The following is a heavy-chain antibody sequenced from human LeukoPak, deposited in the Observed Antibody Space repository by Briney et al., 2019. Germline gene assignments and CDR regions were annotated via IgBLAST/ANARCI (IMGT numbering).Heavy chain of an antibody. J-gene: IGHJ4*02. D-gene: IGHD5-24*01. CDR3: ASLQEMARTY. CDR1: GFTFSSYE. Sequence: PGGSLRLSCAASGFTFSSYEMNWVRQAPGKGLEWVSYISSSGSTIYYADSVKGRFTISRDNAKNSLYLQMNSLRAEGTAVYYCASLQEMARTYWGQGTLVTVSS. V-gene: IGHV3-48*03. CDR2: ISSSGSTI.